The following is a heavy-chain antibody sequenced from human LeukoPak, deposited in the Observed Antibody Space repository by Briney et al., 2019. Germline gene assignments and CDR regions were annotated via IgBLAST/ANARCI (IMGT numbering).Heavy chain of an antibody. CDR1: GGSISSSSYY. V-gene: IGHV4-39*07. Sequence: SETLSLTCIVSGGSISSSSYYWGWIRQPPGKGLEWIGNIHYTASTYYNPSLKSRVTISVDTSKNQFSLKLSSVTAADTAVYYCARVSILAGWFDPWGQGTLVTVSS. CDR2: IHYTAST. CDR3: ARVSILAGWFDP. J-gene: IGHJ5*02. D-gene: IGHD2-15*01.